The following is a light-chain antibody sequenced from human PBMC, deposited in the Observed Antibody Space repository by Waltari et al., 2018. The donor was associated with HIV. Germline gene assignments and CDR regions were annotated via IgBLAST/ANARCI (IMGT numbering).Light chain of an antibody. J-gene: IGKJ2*01. CDR1: QDISNY. CDR3: QQYDNLPYT. CDR2: DAS. V-gene: IGKV1-33*01. Sequence: DIQMTQSPSSLSASVGDRVTITCQASQDISNYLNWYQQKPGKAPKRLIYDASNLETGVPSSFSGSGSGTDFTFTIRSLQPEDIATYYCQQYDNLPYTFGQGTKLQIK.